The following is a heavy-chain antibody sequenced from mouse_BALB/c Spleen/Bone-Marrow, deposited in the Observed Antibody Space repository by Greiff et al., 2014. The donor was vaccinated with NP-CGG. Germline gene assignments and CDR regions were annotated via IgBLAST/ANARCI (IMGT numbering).Heavy chain of an antibody. D-gene: IGHD1-1*01. CDR3: ARSGTVVDPALIY. V-gene: IGHV1-7*01. CDR2: IDPSTGYT. J-gene: IGHJ3*01. CDR1: GYTFTIYW. Sequence: QVHVKQSGAELAKPGASVKMSCKASGYTFTIYWMHWVKQRPGKGLEWIRYIDPSTGYTEYNQKFKDRATLTADKSSSTAYMQLSSLTSEDSAVYYCARSGTVVDPALIYWGQGTLVTVSA.